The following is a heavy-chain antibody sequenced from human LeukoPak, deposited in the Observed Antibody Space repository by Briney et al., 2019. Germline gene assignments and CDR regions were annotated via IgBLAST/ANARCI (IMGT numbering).Heavy chain of an antibody. CDR2: ISYIGST. Sequence: SETLSLTCTVSGGSISSHYWSWIRQPPGKGLEWIGYISYIGSTNYSPSLKSRVTISVDTSKNQSSLRLSSVTAADTAIYYCAGDQLALNAFDIWGQGTMVTVSS. J-gene: IGHJ3*02. CDR3: AGDQLALNAFDI. V-gene: IGHV4-59*11. CDR1: GGSISSHY. D-gene: IGHD1-1*01.